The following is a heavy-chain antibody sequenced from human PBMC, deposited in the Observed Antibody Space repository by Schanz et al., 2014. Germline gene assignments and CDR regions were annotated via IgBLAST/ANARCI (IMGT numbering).Heavy chain of an antibody. Sequence: EVQLVESGGGVVQFGRSLRLSCVASGFTFSSYGMHWVRQAPGKGLEWVSSISSSGSYIHYADSVKGRFTISRDNAKNTLYLQMNSLRAEDTAVYYCARDSRPNYDFLTAYYAIDYWGQGTLXTVSS. J-gene: IGHJ4*02. V-gene: IGHV3-21*01. D-gene: IGHD3-9*01. CDR2: ISSSGSYI. CDR3: ARDSRPNYDFLTAYYAIDY. CDR1: GFTFSSYG.